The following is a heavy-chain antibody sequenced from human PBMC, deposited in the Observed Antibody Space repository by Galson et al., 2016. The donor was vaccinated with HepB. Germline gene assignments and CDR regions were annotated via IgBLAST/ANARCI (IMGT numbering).Heavy chain of an antibody. CDR1: GASISSYS. D-gene: IGHD6-25*01. CDR2: IYYSGRT. Sequence: SETLSLTCTVFGASISSYSWSWIRQPPGKGLEWIGYIYYSGRTNYNPSLKSRVTISIETSRNQFSLKLSSVTAADTAVYYCATTAAPSGGVEYFQTWGQGILVTVSS. J-gene: IGHJ1*01. V-gene: IGHV4-59*01. CDR3: ATTAAPSGGVEYFQT.